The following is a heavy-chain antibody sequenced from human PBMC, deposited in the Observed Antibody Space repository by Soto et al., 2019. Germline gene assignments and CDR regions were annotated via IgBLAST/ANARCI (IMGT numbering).Heavy chain of an antibody. Sequence: QVQLVESGGGVVQPGRSLRLSCAASGFTFSSYGMHWVRQAPGKGLEWVAVIWYDGSNKYYADSVKGRFTISRDNSKNTLYLPMDSLRAEDTAVYYCARGYDYVWGSYRDLGWFDPWGQGTLVTVSS. V-gene: IGHV3-33*01. CDR3: ARGYDYVWGSYRDLGWFDP. J-gene: IGHJ5*02. CDR1: GFTFSSYG. D-gene: IGHD3-16*02. CDR2: IWYDGSNK.